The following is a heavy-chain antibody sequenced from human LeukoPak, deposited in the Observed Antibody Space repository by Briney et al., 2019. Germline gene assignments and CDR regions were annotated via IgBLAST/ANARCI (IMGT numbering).Heavy chain of an antibody. CDR3: ARDLGEEMATINYFDY. CDR2: ISSSSSYI. CDR1: GFTFSSYS. D-gene: IGHD5-24*01. Sequence: PGGSLRLSCAASGFTFSSYSMNWVRQAPGKGLEWVSSISSSSSYIYYADSVKGRFTISRDNAKNSLYLQMNSLRAEDTAVYYCARDLGEEMATINYFDYWGQGTLVTVSS. V-gene: IGHV3-21*01. J-gene: IGHJ4*02.